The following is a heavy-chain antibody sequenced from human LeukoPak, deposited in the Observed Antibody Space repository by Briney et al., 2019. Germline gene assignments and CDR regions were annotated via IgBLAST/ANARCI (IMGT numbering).Heavy chain of an antibody. Sequence: SETLSLTCAVSGYSISSGYYWGWIRQPPGKGLEWIGSIYHSGSTYYNPSLKSRVTISVDTSKNQFSLKLSSVTVADTAVYYCARLNPRYYYYYMDVWGKGTTVTVSS. V-gene: IGHV4-38-2*01. CDR1: GYSISSGYY. CDR2: IYHSGST. J-gene: IGHJ6*03. CDR3: ARLNPRYYYYYMDV.